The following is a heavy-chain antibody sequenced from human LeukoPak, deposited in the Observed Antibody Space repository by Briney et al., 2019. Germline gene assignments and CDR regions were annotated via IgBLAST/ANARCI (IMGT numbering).Heavy chain of an antibody. J-gene: IGHJ3*02. CDR1: GFSFSYYT. CDR3: ARDWRSWSGSDDAFDI. Sequence: PGGSLRLSCAASGFSFSYYTMHWVRQAPGKGLEWVSSITSGSNYMYYADSVKGRFTISRDNAKNSLYLQMNSLRAEDTAVYYCARDWRSWSGSDDAFDIWGQGTMVTVSS. D-gene: IGHD1-26*01. CDR2: ITSGSNYM. V-gene: IGHV3-21*01.